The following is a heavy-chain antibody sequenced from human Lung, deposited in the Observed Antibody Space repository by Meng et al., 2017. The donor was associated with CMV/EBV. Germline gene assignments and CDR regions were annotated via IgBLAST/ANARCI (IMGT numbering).Heavy chain of an antibody. J-gene: IGHJ4*02. CDR2: LIPVLNKA. CDR1: GGSFSTYT. Sequence: QVQLVQSGAEVKKPGSSVKVACKTSGGSFSTYTFSWVRQAPGQGLEWMGGLIPVLNKAKSAPRFQDRVTFTADETTTTAYMKLSSLTFEGTAVYFCARGRGNQPLFDFWGQGTLVTVSS. CDR3: ARGRGNQPLFDF. D-gene: IGHD2/OR15-2a*01. V-gene: IGHV1-69*10.